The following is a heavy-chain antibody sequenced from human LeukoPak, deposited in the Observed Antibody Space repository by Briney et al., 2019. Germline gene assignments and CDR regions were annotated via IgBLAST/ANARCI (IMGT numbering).Heavy chain of an antibody. V-gene: IGHV3-23*01. J-gene: IGHJ4*02. D-gene: IGHD4-17*01. CDR3: ANEIRPNDY. CDR1: GFTFSSHA. Sequence: GGSLRLSCAASGFTFSSHAMTWVRQAPGKGLEWLSAISISGDDTYYADSVKGRFTISRDNSKNTLYLQMNSLSADDTAMYYCANEIRPNDYWGQGTLVTVSS. CDR2: ISISGDDT.